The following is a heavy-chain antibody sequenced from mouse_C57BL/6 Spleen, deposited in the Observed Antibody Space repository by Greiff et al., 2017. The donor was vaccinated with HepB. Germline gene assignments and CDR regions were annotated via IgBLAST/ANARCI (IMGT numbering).Heavy chain of an antibody. D-gene: IGHD1-1*02. J-gene: IGHJ2*01. Sequence: VQLQQPGAELVRPGTSVKLSCKASGYTFTSYWMHWVKQRPGQGLEWIGVIDPSDSYTNYNQKFKGKATLTVDTSSSTAYMQLSSLTSEDSAVYYCARGRLSFDYWGQGTTLTVSS. CDR2: IDPSDSYT. CDR3: ARGRLSFDY. V-gene: IGHV1-59*01. CDR1: GYTFTSYW.